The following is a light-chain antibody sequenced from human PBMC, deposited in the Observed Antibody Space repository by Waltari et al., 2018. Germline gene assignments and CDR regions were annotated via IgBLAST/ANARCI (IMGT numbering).Light chain of an antibody. CDR3: AAWDDSLKGVL. CDR2: ADD. J-gene: IGLJ2*01. Sequence: QSVLTQTPSVSEAPSQRVPISRSGRRSNTGNNSVTWHQQVPGKAPKLLVFADDLLPSGVSDRFSGSKSGTSASLAISGLRSEDEGVYFCAAWDDSLKGVLFGGGTKLTVL. CDR1: RSNTGNNS. V-gene: IGLV1-36*01.